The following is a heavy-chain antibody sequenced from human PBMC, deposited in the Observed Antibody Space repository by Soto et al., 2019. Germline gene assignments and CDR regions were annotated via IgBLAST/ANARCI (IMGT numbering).Heavy chain of an antibody. CDR1: GYTFTSYA. J-gene: IGHJ3*02. CDR2: INAGNGNT. D-gene: IGHD4-17*01. CDR3: AAGEVYGDYDGLDAFDS. V-gene: IGHV1-3*01. Sequence: ASVKVSCKASGYTFTSYAMHWVRQAPGQRLEWMGWINAGNGNTNYSQKFQGRVTITRDTSTSTAYMELSSLRSEGTAVYYCAAGEVYGDYDGLDAFDSWGQGTRVTVAS.